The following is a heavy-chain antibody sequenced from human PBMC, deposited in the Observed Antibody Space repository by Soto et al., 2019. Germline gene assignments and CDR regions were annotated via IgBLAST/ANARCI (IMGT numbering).Heavy chain of an antibody. J-gene: IGHJ4*02. Sequence: GGSLRLSCAASGFTFSSYSMNWVRQAPGKGLEWVSSISSSSSYIYYADSVKGRFTVSRDNAKNSLYLQMNSLRAEDTAVYYCARMYDSSGYPFDYWGQGTLVTVSS. CDR3: ARMYDSSGYPFDY. D-gene: IGHD3-22*01. CDR2: ISSSSSYI. CDR1: GFTFSSYS. V-gene: IGHV3-21*01.